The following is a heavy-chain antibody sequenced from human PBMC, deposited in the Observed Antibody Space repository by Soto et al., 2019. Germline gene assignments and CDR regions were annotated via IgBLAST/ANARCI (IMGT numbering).Heavy chain of an antibody. CDR1: GFTFSSYA. V-gene: IGHV3-30-3*01. D-gene: IGHD3-22*01. CDR3: ARDRNPVVYYYDSSGSDY. J-gene: IGHJ4*02. CDR2: ISYDGSNK. Sequence: QVQLVESGGGVVQPGRSLRLSCAASGFTFSSYAMHWVRQAPGKGLEWVAVISYDGSNKYYADSVKGRFTISRDNSKNTLDLQMNSLRAEDTAVYYCARDRNPVVYYYDSSGSDYWGQGTLVTVSS.